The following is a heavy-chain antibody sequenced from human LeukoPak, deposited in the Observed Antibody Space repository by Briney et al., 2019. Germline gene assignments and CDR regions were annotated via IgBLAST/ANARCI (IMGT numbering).Heavy chain of an antibody. CDR3: ARRVVTSTTDAVDI. Sequence: SETLSLTCTVSGGSISSSTYYWGWVRQPPGKGLEWIGSIYYSGSTYYNPSLKSRVTISVDTSKNQFSLRLSSVTAADTAVYYCARRVVTSTTDAVDIWGQGTMVTVSS. J-gene: IGHJ3*02. CDR1: GGSISSSTYY. V-gene: IGHV4-39*07. CDR2: IYYSGST. D-gene: IGHD4-23*01.